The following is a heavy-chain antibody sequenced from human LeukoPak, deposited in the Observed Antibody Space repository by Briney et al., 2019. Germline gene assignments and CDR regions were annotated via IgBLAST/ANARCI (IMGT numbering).Heavy chain of an antibody. J-gene: IGHJ6*02. CDR2: IIPIFGTA. CDR1: GGTFSSYA. V-gene: IGHV1-69*13. Sequence: ASVKVSCKASGGTFSSYAISWVRQAPGQGLEWMGGIIPIFGTANYAQKFQGRVTITADESTSTAYMKLSSLRSEDTAVYYCARDDYAPYNYYYYGMDVWGQGTTVTVSS. CDR3: ARDDYAPYNYYYYGMDV. D-gene: IGHD4-17*01.